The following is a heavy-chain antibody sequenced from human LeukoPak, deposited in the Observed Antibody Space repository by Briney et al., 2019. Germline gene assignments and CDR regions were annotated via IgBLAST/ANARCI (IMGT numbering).Heavy chain of an antibody. Sequence: GGSLRLSCAVSGFNFNNYGVSWVRQAPGKGPEWVSAIGATGDSTYYADSVKGRFTISRYNSRSTVYLQMNSLRVADTALYFCARENIFDFWGQGTLVTVSS. CDR1: GFNFNNYG. CDR2: IGATGDST. CDR3: ARENIFDF. D-gene: IGHD2/OR15-2a*01. J-gene: IGHJ4*01. V-gene: IGHV3-23*01.